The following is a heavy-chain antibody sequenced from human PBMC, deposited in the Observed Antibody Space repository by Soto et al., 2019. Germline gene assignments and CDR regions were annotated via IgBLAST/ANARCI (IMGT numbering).Heavy chain of an antibody. D-gene: IGHD3-16*01. CDR3: AREGFESWAPKEGYAGHYYYGMDV. Sequence: SETLSLTCTVSGGSISSYYWSWIRQPPGKGLEWIGYIYYSGSTNYNPSLKSRVTISVDTSKNQFSLKLSSVTAADTAVYYCAREGFESWAPKEGYAGHYYYGMDVWGQGTTVTVSS. CDR2: IYYSGST. J-gene: IGHJ6*02. CDR1: GGSISSYY. V-gene: IGHV4-59*01.